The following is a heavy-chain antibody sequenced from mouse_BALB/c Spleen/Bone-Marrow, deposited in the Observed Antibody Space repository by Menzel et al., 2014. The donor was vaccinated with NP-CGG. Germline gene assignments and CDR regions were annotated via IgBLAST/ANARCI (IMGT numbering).Heavy chain of an antibody. D-gene: IGHD2-1*01. CDR2: IDPYNGGT. CDR3: DSYGNYGLFAY. CDR1: GYAFTGYN. J-gene: IGHJ3*01. V-gene: IGHV1S135*01. Sequence: EVKLVESGPELVKPGASVKVSCKASGYAFTGYNMYWVKQSHGKSLEWIGYIDPYNGGTNYYQKFKGKATLTVDKSSSTAYMHHDSLSSEYSAFYYCDSYGNYGLFAYWGQGTLVTVSA.